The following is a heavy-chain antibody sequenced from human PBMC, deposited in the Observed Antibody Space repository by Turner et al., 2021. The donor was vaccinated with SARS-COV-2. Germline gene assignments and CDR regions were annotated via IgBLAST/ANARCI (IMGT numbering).Heavy chain of an antibody. CDR3: ASRALPDWGAFDY. CDR1: GFTSSGKS. CDR2: ISSGDSAT. J-gene: IGHJ4*02. V-gene: IGHV3-21*05. D-gene: IGHD7-27*01. Sequence: VQLVESGGGLLEPGAAVRLSSAASGFTSSGKSMVWVGQGPGGGVEWISYISSGDSATQYADSAKGRDTTTRDSAQNLLYLQMTSMRVEDRAVYSGASRALPDWGAFDYWGQGTLVTVSS.